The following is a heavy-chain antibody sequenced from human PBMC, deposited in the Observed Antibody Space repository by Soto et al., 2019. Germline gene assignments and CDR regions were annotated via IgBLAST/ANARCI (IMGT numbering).Heavy chain of an antibody. V-gene: IGHV3-15*01. CDR1: GFTFSNAG. J-gene: IGHJ4*02. D-gene: IGHD6-19*01. CDR2: IKSKTDGGTT. CDR3: TTDPYSSGCKFDY. Sequence: EGSLRLSCAASGFTFSNAGMSWVRQAPWKGLEWVGRIKSKTDGGTTDYAAPVKGRFTISRDDSKNTLYLQMNSLKTDATAVYDCTTDPYSSGCKFDYGGKGTWFTVSS.